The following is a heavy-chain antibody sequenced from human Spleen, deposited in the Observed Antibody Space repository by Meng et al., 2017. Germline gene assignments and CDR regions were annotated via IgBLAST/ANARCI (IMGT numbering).Heavy chain of an antibody. J-gene: IGHJ2*01. CDR2: IYYTGST. CDR3: ARGNSGWYFDL. Sequence: QVQLQESGPGLVKPSQTLSLTCTVSGGSINNADYYWSWIRQPPGKGLEWVGYIYYTGSTYHNPSLKSRVIVSVDTSKNQFSLKLSSVTAADAAVYYCARGNSGWYFDLWGRGTLVTVSS. V-gene: IGHV4-30-4*01. CDR1: GGSINNADYY. D-gene: IGHD2-21*01.